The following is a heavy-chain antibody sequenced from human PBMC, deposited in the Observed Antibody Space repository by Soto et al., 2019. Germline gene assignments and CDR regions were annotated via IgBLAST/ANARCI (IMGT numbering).Heavy chain of an antibody. CDR1: GGSMTSGDQY. J-gene: IGHJ6*02. CDR2: INHRGSL. V-gene: IGHV4-31*03. D-gene: IGHD1-1*01. CDR3: ARELPQRQGRNMDV. Sequence: PSETLSLTCTVTGGSMTSGDQYWTWIRHRPGEGLEWFGYINHRGSLYYNPSLKSRVSMSVGTSKNQFSLNLSSVTAADTAVYYCARELPQRQGRNMDVWRQGTTVTVSS.